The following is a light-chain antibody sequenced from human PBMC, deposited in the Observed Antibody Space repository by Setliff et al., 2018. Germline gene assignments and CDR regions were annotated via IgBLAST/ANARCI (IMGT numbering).Light chain of an antibody. J-gene: IGLJ1*01. CDR1: TGAVTSGNY. CDR3: NSYTSSSTYV. CDR2: STN. V-gene: IGLV7-43*01. Sequence: QAVVTQEPSLTVSPGGTVTLTCASSTGAVTSGNYPNWFQHKPGQAPRTLIYSTNNKHSWTPARFSGSLVGGKAALTLSGVEPEDEAHYYCNSYTSSSTYVFGTGTKGTVL.